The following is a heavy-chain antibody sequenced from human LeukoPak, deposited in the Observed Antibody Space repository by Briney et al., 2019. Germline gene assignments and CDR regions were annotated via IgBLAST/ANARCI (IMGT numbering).Heavy chain of an antibody. J-gene: IGHJ4*02. V-gene: IGHV1-2*02. Sequence: VASVKVSCKASGYTLTGYYMHWVRQDTGHGLEWLGWINPNSGGTNYAQKFQGRVTMTRDTSISTAYMELSRLGSDDTAVYYCARDGASGYLADYWGQGTLVTVSS. D-gene: IGHD3-3*01. CDR3: ARDGASGYLADY. CDR1: GYTLTGYY. CDR2: INPNSGGT.